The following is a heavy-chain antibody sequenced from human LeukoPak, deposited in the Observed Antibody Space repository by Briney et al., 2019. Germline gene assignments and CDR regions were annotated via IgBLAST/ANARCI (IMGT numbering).Heavy chain of an antibody. D-gene: IGHD3-10*01. J-gene: IGHJ4*02. V-gene: IGHV5-51*01. Sequence: HGESLKISCKGSGYSFTSYWIGWVRQMPGKGLEWMGIIYPGDSDTRYSPSFQGQVTISADKSISTAYLQWSSLKASDTAMYYCAHPTYGSGSYPGYWGQGTLVTVSS. CDR3: AHPTYGSGSYPGY. CDR1: GYSFTSYW. CDR2: IYPGDSDT.